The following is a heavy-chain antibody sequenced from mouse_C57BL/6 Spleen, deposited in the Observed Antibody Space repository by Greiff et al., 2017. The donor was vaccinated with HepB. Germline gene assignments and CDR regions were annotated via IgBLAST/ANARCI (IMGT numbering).Heavy chain of an antibody. CDR2: IDPNSGGT. J-gene: IGHJ1*03. CDR3: ARGSDDYDGGYFDV. D-gene: IGHD2-4*01. V-gene: IGHV1-72*01. CDR1: GYTFTSYW. Sequence: VQLQQPGAELVKPGASVKLSCKASGYTFTSYWMHWVKQRPGLGLEWIGRIDPNSGGTKYNEKFKSKATLTVDKPSSTSYMQLSSLTSEDSAVYYCARGSDDYDGGYFDVWGTGTTVTVSS.